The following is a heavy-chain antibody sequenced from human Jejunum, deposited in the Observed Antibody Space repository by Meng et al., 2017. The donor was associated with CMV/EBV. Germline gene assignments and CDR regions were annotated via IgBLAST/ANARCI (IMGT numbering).Heavy chain of an antibody. CDR1: GYTFQVYY. J-gene: IGHJ4*02. CDR3: AKVGSSSWYTD. Sequence: KASGYTFQVYYIHWLRQAPGEGLEWVGWINPNNGATSYAQNFQGRLTLTSDTSISTAFMELSGLRSNDTAVYYCAKVGSSSWYTDWGQGTQVTVSS. D-gene: IGHD2-2*02. CDR2: INPNNGAT. V-gene: IGHV1-2*02.